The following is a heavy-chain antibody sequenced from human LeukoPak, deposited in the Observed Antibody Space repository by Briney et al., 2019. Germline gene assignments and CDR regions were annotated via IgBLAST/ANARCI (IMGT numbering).Heavy chain of an antibody. CDR2: IKQDGSEK. V-gene: IGHV3-7*01. Sequence: GGSLRLSCAASGFTFSSYSMNWVRQAPGKGLEWVANIKQDGSEKYYVDSVKGRFTISRDNAKNSLYLQMNSLRAEDTAVYYCAREMGYYGSGSYFDYWGQGTLVTVSS. CDR1: GFTFSSYS. D-gene: IGHD3-10*01. J-gene: IGHJ4*02. CDR3: AREMGYYGSGSYFDY.